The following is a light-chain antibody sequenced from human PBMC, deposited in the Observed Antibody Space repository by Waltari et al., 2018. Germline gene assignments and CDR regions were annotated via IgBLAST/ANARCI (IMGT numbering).Light chain of an antibody. CDR2: YSS. CDR3: QQYNSAPLT. J-gene: IGKJ4*01. CDR1: QGISSY. Sequence: DIQMTQSPSSLSASVGDTVTIPCRASQGISSYLAWYQQKPGKAPKPLIYYSSNLESGVPSRFSGSGSGTEFTLTISSLLPEDFSSFFCQQYNSAPLTFGGGTSLEI. V-gene: IGKV1-16*01.